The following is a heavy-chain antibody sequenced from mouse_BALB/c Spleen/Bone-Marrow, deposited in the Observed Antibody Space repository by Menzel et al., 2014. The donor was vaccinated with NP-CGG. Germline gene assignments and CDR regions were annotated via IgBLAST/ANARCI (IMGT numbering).Heavy chain of an antibody. V-gene: IGHV1-67*01. CDR3: ARWLQAMDY. D-gene: IGHD2-2*01. Sequence: LVESGPELVRPGVSVKISCKGSGYTFTDYAMHWVKQSHAKSLEWIGVISTYYGNTNYNQKFKGKATMTVDKSSSTAYMELARLASEDSAIYYCARWLQAMDYWGQGTSVTGSS. J-gene: IGHJ4*01. CDR2: ISTYYGNT. CDR1: GYTFTDYA.